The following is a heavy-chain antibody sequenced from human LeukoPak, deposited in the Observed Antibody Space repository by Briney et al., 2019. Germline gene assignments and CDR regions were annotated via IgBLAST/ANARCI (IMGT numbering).Heavy chain of an antibody. D-gene: IGHD1-26*01. Sequence: SETLSLTCAVYGGSFSGYYWSWIRQPPGKGLEWIGEINHSGSTNYNPSLKSRVTISVDTSKNQFSLKLTSVTAADTAVYYCARGVGAVYWYFDLWGRGTLVTVSS. V-gene: IGHV4-34*01. CDR1: GGSFSGYY. CDR3: ARGVGAVYWYFDL. CDR2: INHSGST. J-gene: IGHJ2*01.